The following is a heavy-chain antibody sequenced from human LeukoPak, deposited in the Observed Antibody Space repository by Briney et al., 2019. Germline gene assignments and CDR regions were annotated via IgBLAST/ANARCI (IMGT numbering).Heavy chain of an antibody. V-gene: IGHV3-53*01. CDR2: IYSSGTT. Sequence: GGSLTLSCAASGFTVSSNYMSWVRQAPAKGLEWVSFIYSSGTTYYADSVKGRFTISRDNSKNTLYLQMNSLRAEDTAVYYCARHMAAGYNWFDPWGQGTLVTVSS. CDR1: GFTVSSNY. CDR3: ARHMAAGYNWFDP. D-gene: IGHD6-13*01. J-gene: IGHJ5*02.